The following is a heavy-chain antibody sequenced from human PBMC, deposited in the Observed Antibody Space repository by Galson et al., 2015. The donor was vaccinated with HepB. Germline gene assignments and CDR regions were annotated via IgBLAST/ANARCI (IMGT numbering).Heavy chain of an antibody. CDR3: ARGGDIVVAVAATQAHAFDI. Sequence: SVKVSCKASGGTFSSYAISWVRQAPGQGLEWMGGIIPIFGTANYAQKFQGRVTITADESTSTAYMELSSLRSEDTAVYYCARGGDIVVAVAATQAHAFDIWGQGTMVTVSS. J-gene: IGHJ3*02. D-gene: IGHD2-15*01. CDR1: GGTFSSYA. V-gene: IGHV1-69*13. CDR2: IIPIFGTA.